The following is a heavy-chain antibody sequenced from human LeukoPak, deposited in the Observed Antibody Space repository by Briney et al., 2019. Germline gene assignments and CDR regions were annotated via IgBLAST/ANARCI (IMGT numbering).Heavy chain of an antibody. Sequence: GASVKVSCKASGYTFTNYGITWVRQAPGQGLEWMGWISGHQGNTKYAQNFQGRVTMTIDTYTSTAYMDLRSLRSDDTAIYFCARSDLATITAGPFEYWGQGTLVAVSS. V-gene: IGHV1-18*01. CDR3: ARSDLATITAGPFEY. D-gene: IGHD5-12*01. J-gene: IGHJ4*02. CDR2: ISGHQGNT. CDR1: GYTFTNYG.